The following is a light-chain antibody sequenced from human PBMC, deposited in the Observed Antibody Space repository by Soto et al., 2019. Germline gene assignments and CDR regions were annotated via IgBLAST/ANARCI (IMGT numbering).Light chain of an antibody. CDR2: DTS. J-gene: IGKJ5*01. CDR1: QSVSSSY. V-gene: IGKV3-11*01. Sequence: EIVLTQSPGTLSLSPGERATLSCRASQSVSSSYLAWYQQKPGQAPRLLIYDTSNRATGIPARFSGSGSGTDFTLTISSLEPEDFAVYYCQQRNNWPPTFGQGTRLEI. CDR3: QQRNNWPPT.